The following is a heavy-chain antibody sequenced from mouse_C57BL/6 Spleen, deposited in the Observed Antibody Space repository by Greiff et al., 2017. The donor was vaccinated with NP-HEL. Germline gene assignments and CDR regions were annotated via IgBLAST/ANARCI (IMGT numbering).Heavy chain of an antibody. J-gene: IGHJ1*03. CDR2: ISGGGGNT. CDR3: ARHDYDWYFDV. Sequence: DVHLVESGGGLVKPGGSLKLSCAASGFTFSSYTMSWVRQTPEKRLEWVATISGGGGNTYYPDSVKGRFTISRDNAKNTLYLQMSSLRSEDTALYYCARHDYDWYFDVWGTGTTVTVSS. V-gene: IGHV5-9*01. CDR1: GFTFSSYT. D-gene: IGHD1-1*01.